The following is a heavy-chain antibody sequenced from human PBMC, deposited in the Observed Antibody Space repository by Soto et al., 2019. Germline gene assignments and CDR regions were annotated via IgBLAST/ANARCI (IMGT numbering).Heavy chain of an antibody. Sequence: PGGSLRLSCSASGFTFSSYAMHWVRQAPGKGLEWVSYISSSSSIIYYADSVKGRFTISRDNAKNSLYLQMNSLRAEDTAVYYCARELYYYDSSGYYTRGYYYGMDVWGQGTTVTVSS. CDR2: ISSSSSII. J-gene: IGHJ6*02. CDR3: ARELYYYDSSGYYTRGYYYGMDV. D-gene: IGHD3-22*01. V-gene: IGHV3-48*01. CDR1: GFTFSSYA.